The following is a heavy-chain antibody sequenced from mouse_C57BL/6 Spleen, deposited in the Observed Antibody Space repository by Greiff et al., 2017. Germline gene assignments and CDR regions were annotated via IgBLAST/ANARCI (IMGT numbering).Heavy chain of an antibody. CDR2: INPSNGGT. CDR3: ARSHYPHFDY. J-gene: IGHJ2*01. D-gene: IGHD5-5*01. CDR1: GYTFTSYW. V-gene: IGHV1-53*01. Sequence: QVQLQQPGTELVQPGASLKLSCKASGYTFTSYWMHWVKQRPGQGLEWIGTINPSNGGTNYTETFKSKATLTVDNTSSTAYMQLSSLPSEDSAVYDCARSHYPHFDYWGQGTTLTVSS.